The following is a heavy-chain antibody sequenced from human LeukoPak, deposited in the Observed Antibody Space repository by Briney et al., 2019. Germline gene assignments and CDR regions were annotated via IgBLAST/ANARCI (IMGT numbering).Heavy chain of an antibody. V-gene: IGHV1-69*05. D-gene: IGHD3-3*01. CDR3: ARRVYYDFWSGYYPTHSFDY. CDR2: IIPIFGTA. CDR1: GGTFSSYA. Sequence: SVKVSCKASGGTFSSYAISWVRPAPGQGLEWMGGIIPIFGTANYAQKFQGRVTITTDESTSTAYMELSSLRSEDTAGYYCARRVYYDFWSGYYPTHSFDYWGQGTLVTVSS. J-gene: IGHJ4*02.